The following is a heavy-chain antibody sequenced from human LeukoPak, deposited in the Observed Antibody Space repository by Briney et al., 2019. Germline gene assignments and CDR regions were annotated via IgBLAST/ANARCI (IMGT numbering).Heavy chain of an antibody. Sequence: SETLSLTCAVYGGSFSGHYWSWIRQPPGKGLEWIGEINHSGSTNYNPSLKSRVTISVDTSKNQFSLKLSSVTAADTAVYYCERARLTAAAGITFIGYFDYWGQGTLVTVSS. CDR3: ERARLTAAAGITFIGYFDY. J-gene: IGHJ4*02. D-gene: IGHD6-13*01. V-gene: IGHV4-34*01. CDR2: INHSGST. CDR1: GGSFSGHY.